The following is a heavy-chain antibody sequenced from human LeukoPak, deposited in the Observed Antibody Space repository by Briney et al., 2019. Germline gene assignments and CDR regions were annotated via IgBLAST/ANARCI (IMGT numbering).Heavy chain of an antibody. V-gene: IGHV1-2*02. D-gene: IGHD2-2*01. CDR3: ARDIVVVPAAMSMDV. CDR1: GYTFTGYY. Sequence: ASVKVPCKTSGYTFTGYYMHWVRQAPGQGLEWMGWINPNSGGTNYAQRFQGRVTMTRDTSMSTAYMELSRLRSDDSAVYYCARDIVVVPAAMSMDVWGQGTTVTVSS. CDR2: INPNSGGT. J-gene: IGHJ6*02.